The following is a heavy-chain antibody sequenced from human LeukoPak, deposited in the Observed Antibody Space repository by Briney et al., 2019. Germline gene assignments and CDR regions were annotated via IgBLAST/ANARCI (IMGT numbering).Heavy chain of an antibody. CDR1: GGSISSYY. V-gene: IGHV4-59*12. CDR3: ARLCSSTSCIWGYYYGMDV. Sequence: SETLSLTCTVSGGSISSYYWSWIRQPPGKGLEWXXXIYYSGSTNYNPSLKSRVTISVDTSKNQFSLKLSSVTAADTAVYYCARLCSSTSCIWGYYYGMDVWGQGTTVTVSS. J-gene: IGHJ6*02. D-gene: IGHD2-2*01. CDR2: IYYSGST.